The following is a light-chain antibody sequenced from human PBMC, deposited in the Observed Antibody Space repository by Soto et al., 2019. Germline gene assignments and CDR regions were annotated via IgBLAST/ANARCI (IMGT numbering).Light chain of an antibody. Sequence: QSALTQRPSVSGSPGQSVTISFTGSSTDFVSYNRVSWYQQPPGTAPKLMIYEVSKRPSGVPERFSGSKSGNTASLTISGLQAADEADYYCSLYTRENAYVFGPGTQV. J-gene: IGLJ1*01. CDR2: EVS. V-gene: IGLV2-18*01. CDR1: STDFVSYNR. CDR3: SLYTRENAYV.